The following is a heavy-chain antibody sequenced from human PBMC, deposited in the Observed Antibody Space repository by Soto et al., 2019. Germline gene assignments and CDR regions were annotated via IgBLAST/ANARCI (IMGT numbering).Heavy chain of an antibody. D-gene: IGHD3-10*01. CDR2: INPNIGGT. Sequence: ASVKVSCKASGYTFTGYYMHWVRQAPGQGLEWMGWINPNIGGTNYAQKFQGWVTMTRDTSISTAYMELSRLRSDDTAVYYCARERITMVRGEGSYYYGMDVWGQGTTVTVSS. J-gene: IGHJ6*02. CDR3: ARERITMVRGEGSYYYGMDV. CDR1: GYTFTGYY. V-gene: IGHV1-2*04.